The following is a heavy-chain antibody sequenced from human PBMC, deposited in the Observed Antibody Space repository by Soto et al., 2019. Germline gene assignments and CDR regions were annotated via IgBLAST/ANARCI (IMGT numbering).Heavy chain of an antibody. V-gene: IGHV2-5*02. D-gene: IGHD3-3*01. CDR2: MYWDDDK. J-gene: IGHJ4*02. Sequence: QITLNESGPTVVRPTETLTLTCRFSGFSLTTSGVGVGWIRQSPGKAPEWRALMYWDDDKRYSASLKSRLTITKDTSKNQVVLTVSDLDPTDTATYYCAHRVLRTVFGLVTTTAIYFDFWGQGTPVAVSS. CDR3: AHRVLRTVFGLVTTTAIYFDF. CDR1: GFSLTTSGVG.